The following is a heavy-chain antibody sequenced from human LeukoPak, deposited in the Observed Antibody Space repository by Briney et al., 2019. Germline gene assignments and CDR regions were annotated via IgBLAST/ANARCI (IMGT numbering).Heavy chain of an antibody. J-gene: IGHJ4*02. CDR1: GGSFSGYY. D-gene: IGHD2-15*01. V-gene: IGHV4-34*01. CDR2: INHSGST. Sequence: PSETLSLTCAVYGGSFSGYYWSWIRQPPGKGLEWIGEINHSGSTNYNPSLKSRVTISVDTSKNQFSLKLSSVTAADTAVYYCARTRRRDKGYCSGGSCSNFFDYWGQGTLVTVSS. CDR3: ARTRRRDKGYCSGGSCSNFFDY.